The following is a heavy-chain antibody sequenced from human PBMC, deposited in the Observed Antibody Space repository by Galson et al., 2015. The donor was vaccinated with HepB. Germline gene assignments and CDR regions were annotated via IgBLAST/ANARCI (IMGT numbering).Heavy chain of an antibody. D-gene: IGHD5-12*01. CDR1: GYTFTNYW. CDR2: LYPGGSEI. J-gene: IGHJ4*02. V-gene: IGHV5-51*01. CDR3: ARPYAFSGSFHFDY. Sequence: QSGAEVKNPGDSLKIPCKGSGYTFTNYWIGWVRQMPGKGLEWMGILYPGGSEIRYSPSFQGQVTISADNSNSTAYLQWNNLKASDTAIYYCARPYAFSGSFHFDYWGQGTLVTVSS.